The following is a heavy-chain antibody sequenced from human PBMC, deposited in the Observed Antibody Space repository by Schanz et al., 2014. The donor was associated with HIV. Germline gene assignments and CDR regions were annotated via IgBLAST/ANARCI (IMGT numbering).Heavy chain of an antibody. D-gene: IGHD3-22*01. CDR3: TRDAFYYDSPFDF. V-gene: IGHV3-11*01. CDR1: GFRLSDYY. CDR2: ISKSGSTM. Sequence: VQLLESGGGLVQPGKSLRLSCAASGFRLSDYYMSWLRQAPGKGLEWVSYISKSGSTMYYAESVKGRFTISRDNTKNSLYLEMDSLRAEDTAMYYCTRDAFYYDSPFDFWGQGTMVTVSS. J-gene: IGHJ3*01.